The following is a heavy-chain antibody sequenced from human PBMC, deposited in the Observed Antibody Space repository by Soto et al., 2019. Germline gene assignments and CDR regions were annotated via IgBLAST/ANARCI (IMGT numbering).Heavy chain of an antibody. J-gene: IGHJ4*01. CDR1: GFTLSNAW. D-gene: IGHD2-8*02. Sequence: PGGSLRLSCAASGFTLSNAWINWVRQAPGKGLEWVGRIRSKTSGGTTDFAAPVKGRFAISRDDSKDMVYLQMNSLRTEDTAVYYCTTDSLFTGVLVRFAFWGHGTLVTVSS. CDR3: TTDSLFTGVLVRFAF. V-gene: IGHV3-15*07. CDR2: IRSKTSGGTT.